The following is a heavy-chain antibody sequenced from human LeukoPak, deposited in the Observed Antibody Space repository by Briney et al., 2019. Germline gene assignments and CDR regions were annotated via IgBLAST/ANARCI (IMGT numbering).Heavy chain of an antibody. D-gene: IGHD5-18*01. CDR2: ISAYNGNT. V-gene: IGHV1-18*01. CDR3: ARGGYSYGYMGYSDY. J-gene: IGHJ4*02. Sequence: EASVKVSCKASGYTFNIYGISWVRQAPGQGLDWMGWISAYNGNTNFAQKVQGRVTMTTDTSTSTAYLELRSLRSEDTAVYYRARGGYSYGYMGYSDYWGQGTLVTVSS. CDR1: GYTFNIYG.